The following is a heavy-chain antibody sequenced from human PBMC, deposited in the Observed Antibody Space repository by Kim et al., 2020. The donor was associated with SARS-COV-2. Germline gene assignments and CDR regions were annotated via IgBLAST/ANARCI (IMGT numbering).Heavy chain of an antibody. D-gene: IGHD2-15*01. J-gene: IGHJ6*02. CDR1: GGSISSSSYY. CDR3: ASLGYCSGGSCYSRGFLGYSMDV. Sequence: SETLSLTCTVSGGSISSSSYYWGWIRQPPGKGLEWIGSIYYSGSTYYNPSLKSRVTISVDTSKNQFSLKLSSVTAADTAVYYCASLGYCSGGSCYSRGFLGYSMDVWGQGTTVTVSS. V-gene: IGHV4-39*01. CDR2: IYYSGST.